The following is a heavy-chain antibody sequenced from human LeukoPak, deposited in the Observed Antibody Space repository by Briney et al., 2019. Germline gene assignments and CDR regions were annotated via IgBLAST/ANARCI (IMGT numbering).Heavy chain of an antibody. J-gene: IGHJ5*02. CDR3: AKCSTSAYTSGWCNWIDP. CDR1: RFTFSSYP. V-gene: IGHV3-30-3*02. D-gene: IGHD6-19*01. Sequence: GGSLRLSCAASRFTFSSYPMHWVRQAPGKGLEWVAVISYDGSNKYYADSVKGRFTISRDNSKNTLYLQMNSLRAEDTAMYYCAKCSTSAYTSGWCNWIDPWGQGTLVTVSS. CDR2: ISYDGSNK.